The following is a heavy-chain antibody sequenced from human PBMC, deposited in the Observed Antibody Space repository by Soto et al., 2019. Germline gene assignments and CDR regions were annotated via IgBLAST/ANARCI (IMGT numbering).Heavy chain of an antibody. J-gene: IGHJ5*02. V-gene: IGHV1-3*01. CDR3: ARDQIPAGYYYDSSGYYSGNNWFDP. Sequence: ASVKVSCKASGYTFTSYAMHWVRQAPGQRLEWMGWINAGNGNTKYSQKFQGRVTITRDTSASTAYMELSSLRSEDTAVYYCARDQIPAGYYYDSSGYYSGNNWFDPWGQGTLVTVSS. CDR1: GYTFTSYA. CDR2: INAGNGNT. D-gene: IGHD3-22*01.